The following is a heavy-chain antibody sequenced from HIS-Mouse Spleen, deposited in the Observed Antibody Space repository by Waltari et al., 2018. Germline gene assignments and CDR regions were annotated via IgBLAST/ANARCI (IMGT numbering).Heavy chain of an antibody. CDR3: AREIPYSSSWYDWYFDL. J-gene: IGHJ2*01. CDR2: IYYSGGT. Sequence: QLQLQESGPGLVKPSETLSLTCTVSGGSTSSPSYYWGRIRQPAGKGLEWIGSIYYSGGTYYNPSLKSLVTISVDTSKNQFSLKLSSVTAADTAVYYCAREIPYSSSWYDWYFDLWGRGTLVTVSS. V-gene: IGHV4-39*07. CDR1: GGSTSSPSYY. D-gene: IGHD6-13*01.